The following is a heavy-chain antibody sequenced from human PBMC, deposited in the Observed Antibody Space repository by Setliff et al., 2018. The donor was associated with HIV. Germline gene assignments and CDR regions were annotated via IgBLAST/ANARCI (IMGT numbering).Heavy chain of an antibody. D-gene: IGHD6-13*01. J-gene: IGHJ4*02. V-gene: IGHV4-38-2*02. CDR3: ARDGYSSSWYVISGSFDY. Sequence: SETLSLTCAVSGYSISSGYYWGWTRQPPGKGLEWIGSIYYSGSTYYNPSLKSRVTISVDTSENQFSLKLSSVTAADTAVYYCARDGYSSSWYVISGSFDYWGQGILVTVSS. CDR2: IYYSGST. CDR1: GYSISSGYY.